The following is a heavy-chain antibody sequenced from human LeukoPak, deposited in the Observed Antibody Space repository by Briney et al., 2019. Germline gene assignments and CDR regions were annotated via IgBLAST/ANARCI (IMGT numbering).Heavy chain of an antibody. CDR3: VRDKAGTTPYYYNSMDV. CDR2: ISSSNSYI. D-gene: IGHD1-14*01. CDR1: GFTFSSYS. V-gene: IGHV3-21*01. J-gene: IGHJ6*03. Sequence: GGSLRLSCVASGFTFSSYSMNWVRQAPGKGLEWVSSISSSNSYIWYADSVKGRFTISRDNAKSSLYLQMNSLRAEDTAIYYCVRDKAGTTPYYYNSMDVWGKGTTVTVS.